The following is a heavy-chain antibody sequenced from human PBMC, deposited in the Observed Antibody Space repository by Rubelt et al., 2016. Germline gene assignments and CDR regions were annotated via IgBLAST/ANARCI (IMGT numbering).Heavy chain of an antibody. CDR3: ARGRTGGSRAASY. V-gene: IGHV4-39*07. D-gene: IGHD3-10*01. CDR2: INHSGST. CDR1: GGSISSSGYY. J-gene: IGHJ4*02. Sequence: QLQLQESGPGLVKPSETLSLTCTVSGGSISSSGYYWAWIRQSPGKGLEWIGEINHSGSTNYNPSLKSRVTISVDTSKNQFSLKLSSVTAADTAVYYCARGRTGGSRAASYWGQGTLVTVSS.